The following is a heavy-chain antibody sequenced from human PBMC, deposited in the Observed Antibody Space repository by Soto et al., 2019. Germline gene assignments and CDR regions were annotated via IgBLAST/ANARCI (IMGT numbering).Heavy chain of an antibody. J-gene: IGHJ4*02. CDR1: GGSFSGYY. V-gene: IGHV4-34*01. CDR3: ARGGYYYGSGQRTYFDY. D-gene: IGHD3-10*01. CDR2: INHSGST. Sequence: PSETLSLTCAVYGGSFSGYYWSWIRQPPGKGLEWIGEINHSGSTNYNPSLKSRVTISVDTSKNQFSLKLSSVTAADTAVYYCARGGYYYGSGQRTYFDYWGQGTLVTVSS.